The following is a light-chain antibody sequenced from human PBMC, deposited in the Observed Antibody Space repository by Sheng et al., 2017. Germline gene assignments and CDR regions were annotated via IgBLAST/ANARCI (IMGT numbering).Light chain of an antibody. Sequence: QSELTQPPSVSGAPGQRVTISCTGNSSNIGAGYDVHWYQQLPGRAPTLLIYTSKNRPSGVPDRFSGSKSGASASLAITGLQAEDEADYYCQSYDSSLSGYVFGPGTKITVL. CDR2: TSK. J-gene: IGLJ1*01. CDR3: QSYDSSLSGYV. CDR1: SSNIGAGYD. V-gene: IGLV1-40*01.